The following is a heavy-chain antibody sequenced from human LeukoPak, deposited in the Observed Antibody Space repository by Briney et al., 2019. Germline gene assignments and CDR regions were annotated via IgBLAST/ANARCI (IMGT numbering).Heavy chain of an antibody. CDR2: LYDSGST. V-gene: IGHV4-59*12. Sequence: SETLSLTCTVSGGSISSYYWSWIRQPPGKGLEWIGYLYDSGSTNYNPSLKSRVTISVDTSKSQFSLQLNSVTPEDTAVYYCAREKVMAGFDYWGRGTLVTVSS. CDR1: GGSISSYY. J-gene: IGHJ4*02. D-gene: IGHD3-16*01. CDR3: AREKVMAGFDY.